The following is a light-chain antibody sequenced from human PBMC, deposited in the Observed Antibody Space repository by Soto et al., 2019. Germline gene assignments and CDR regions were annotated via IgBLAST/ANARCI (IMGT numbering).Light chain of an antibody. CDR2: DAS. CDR1: QNIDRC. CDR3: QQYIDSWT. J-gene: IGKJ1*01. V-gene: IGKV1-5*01. Sequence: DIQMTQSPSTLSASVGDRVNMTCRASQNIDRCLAWYQQRPGEGPKVLMFDASKLESGVPSRFSGSGSGTEFTLTISSLQTDGFATYYCQQYIDSWTFGQGTKVEIK.